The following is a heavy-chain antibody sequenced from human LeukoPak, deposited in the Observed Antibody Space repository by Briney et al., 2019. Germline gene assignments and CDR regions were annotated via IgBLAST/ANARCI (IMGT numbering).Heavy chain of an antibody. J-gene: IGHJ3*02. Sequence: PSETLSLTCPVSGGSISSYYWSWIRQPAGKGLEWIGRTYTSGSTNYNPSLKSRVTMPVDTSKNQFSLKLSSVTAADTAVYYCARDLDYYDSSGYYDDAFDIWGQGTMVTVSS. V-gene: IGHV4-4*07. CDR2: TYTSGST. D-gene: IGHD3-22*01. CDR1: GGSISSYY. CDR3: ARDLDYYDSSGYYDDAFDI.